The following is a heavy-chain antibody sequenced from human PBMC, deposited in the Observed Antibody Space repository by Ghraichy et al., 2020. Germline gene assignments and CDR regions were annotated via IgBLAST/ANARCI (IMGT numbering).Heavy chain of an antibody. CDR1: GFTFSSYA. J-gene: IGHJ4*02. V-gene: IGHV3-30-3*01. Sequence: GGSLRLSCAASGFTFSSYAMHWVRQAPGKGLEWVAVISYDGSNKYYADSVKGRFTISRDNSKNTLYLQMNSLRAEDTAVYYCARGQTRVVPAALARWGQGTLVTVSS. CDR3: ARGQTRVVPAALAR. CDR2: ISYDGSNK. D-gene: IGHD2-2*01.